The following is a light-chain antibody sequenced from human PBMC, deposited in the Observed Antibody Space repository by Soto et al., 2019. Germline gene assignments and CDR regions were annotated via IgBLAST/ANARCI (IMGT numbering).Light chain of an antibody. V-gene: IGLV2-14*03. CDR2: DVN. CDR3: SSFTSSTAPV. Sequence: QSALTQPASVSGSPGQSIAISCTGTSSDVGSYNSVSWYQQYPGKAPKLMIHDVNTRPSGISDRFSGSKSGNTASLTISGLQAEDEADYYCSSFTSSTAPVFGTGTKLTVL. J-gene: IGLJ1*01. CDR1: SSDVGSYNS.